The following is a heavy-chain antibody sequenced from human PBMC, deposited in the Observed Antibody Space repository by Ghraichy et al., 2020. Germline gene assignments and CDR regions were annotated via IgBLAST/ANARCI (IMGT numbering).Heavy chain of an antibody. CDR3: AKDFDDYYDNPYNWFDP. CDR1: GFTFSSYA. Sequence: GGSLRLSCAASGFTFSSYAMSWVRQAPGKGLEWVSAISGSGGSTYYADSVKGRFTISRDNSKNTLYLQMNSLRAEDTAVYYCAKDFDDYYDNPYNWFDPWGQGTLVTVSS. V-gene: IGHV3-23*01. CDR2: ISGSGGST. D-gene: IGHD3-22*01. J-gene: IGHJ5*02.